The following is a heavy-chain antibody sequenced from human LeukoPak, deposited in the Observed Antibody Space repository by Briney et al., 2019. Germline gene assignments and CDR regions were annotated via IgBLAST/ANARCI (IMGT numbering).Heavy chain of an antibody. CDR3: AREDNTAMAGFDY. V-gene: IGHV1-2*04. CDR1: GYTFTGYY. CDR2: INPNSGGT. Sequence: EASVKVSCKASGYTFTGYYMHWVRQAPGQGLEWMGWINPNSGGTNYAQKFQGWVTMTRDTSISTAYMELSRLRSDDTAVYYCAREDNTAMAGFDYWGQGTLVTVSS. J-gene: IGHJ4*02. D-gene: IGHD5-18*01.